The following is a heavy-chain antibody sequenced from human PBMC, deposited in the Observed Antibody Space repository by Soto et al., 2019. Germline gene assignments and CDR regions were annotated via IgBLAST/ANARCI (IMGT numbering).Heavy chain of an antibody. CDR1: GFTFDNYA. V-gene: IGHV3-23*01. Sequence: EVRLLESGGGLEQPGGSLRLSCVISGFTFDNYAMSWVRQAPGKGLEWVSAISGGGGGTYYADSVRGRFIISRDTSKNWVDLQVNGLRTEDTAVYYCAKDVHYDSSGGLDSWGQGTLVTVSS. J-gene: IGHJ4*02. CDR3: AKDVHYDSSGGLDS. CDR2: ISGGGGGT. D-gene: IGHD3-22*01.